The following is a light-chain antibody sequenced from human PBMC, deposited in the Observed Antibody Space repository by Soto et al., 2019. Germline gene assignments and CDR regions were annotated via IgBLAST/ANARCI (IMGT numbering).Light chain of an antibody. V-gene: IGLV2-18*02. CDR2: EVN. J-gene: IGLJ1*01. CDR1: SSDVGSYNR. Sequence: QSALTQPPSVSGSPGQSVTISCTGTSSDVGSYNRVSWYQQPPGTAPKLMISEVNNRPSGVPDRFSGSKSGNTASLTISGLQAEDEADYYCSSYTSSTHYVFGTGTKVTVL. CDR3: SSYTSSTHYV.